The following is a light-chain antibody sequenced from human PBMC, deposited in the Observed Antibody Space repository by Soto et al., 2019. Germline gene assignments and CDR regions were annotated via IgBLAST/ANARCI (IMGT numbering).Light chain of an antibody. CDR2: QTS. V-gene: IGKV3-11*01. Sequence: EIVLTQSPATLSSFRGDIFTLXXRASQYINTRLAWYQHRPGQAPRXIIYQTSIRAAGIPARFSARGSGTDFTLTISDVQPEDFALYYCHQRQSWPRTFGQGTKVDIK. J-gene: IGKJ1*01. CDR3: HQRQSWPRT. CDR1: QYINTR.